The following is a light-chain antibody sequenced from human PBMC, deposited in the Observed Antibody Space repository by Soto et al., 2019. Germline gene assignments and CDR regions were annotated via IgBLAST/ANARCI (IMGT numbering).Light chain of an antibody. Sequence: EIVMTQSPATLSVSPGERATLSCRASQSVSSNLAWYQQKPGQAPRLLSYGASTRATGIPARFSGSGSGTEFTLTISSLQSEDFAVYYCQQYNNWPRGTFGPGTKVDIK. CDR3: QQYNNWPRGT. CDR2: GAS. V-gene: IGKV3D-15*01. CDR1: QSVSSN. J-gene: IGKJ3*01.